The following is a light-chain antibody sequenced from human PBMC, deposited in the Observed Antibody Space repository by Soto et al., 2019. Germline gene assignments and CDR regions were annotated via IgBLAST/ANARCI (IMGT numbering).Light chain of an antibody. CDR1: SSNIGAGYD. Sequence: QAVVTQPPSVSGAPGQRVTISCTGSSSNIGAGYDVHWYQQLPGTAPKLLISGNSNRPSGVPDRFSGSKSGTSASLAITGLQAEDEADYYCQSYDRSLSGWVFGGGTKLTVL. J-gene: IGLJ3*02. CDR2: GNS. CDR3: QSYDRSLSGWV. V-gene: IGLV1-40*01.